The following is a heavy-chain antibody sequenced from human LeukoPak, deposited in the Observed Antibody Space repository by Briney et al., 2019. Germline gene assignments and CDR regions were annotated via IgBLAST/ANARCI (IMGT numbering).Heavy chain of an antibody. D-gene: IGHD6-13*01. CDR2: ISGSGGST. J-gene: IGHJ6*02. CDR1: GFTFSSYA. Sequence: GGSLRLSCAASGFTFSSYAMSWVRQAPGKGLEWVSAISGSGGSTYYADSVKGRFTISRDNSKNTLYLQMNSLRAEDTAVYYRAKVSQQLGPSYYYYYGMDVWGQGTTVTVSS. CDR3: AKVSQQLGPSYYYYYGMDV. V-gene: IGHV3-23*01.